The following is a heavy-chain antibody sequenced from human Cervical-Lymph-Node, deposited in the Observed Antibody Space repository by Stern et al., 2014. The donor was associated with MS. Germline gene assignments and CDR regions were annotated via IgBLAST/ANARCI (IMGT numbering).Heavy chain of an antibody. CDR1: GFTFSSYA. J-gene: IGHJ4*02. V-gene: IGHV3-23*04. CDR3: AKSTVTSLSDY. D-gene: IGHD4-17*01. Sequence: QLVESGGGLVQPGGSLRLSCAASGFTFSSYAMSWVRQAPGKGLEWVSAIRGSGGSTYYGDSLKGRFTNPKVNSNNPPSLTLNSLRAEDTAVYYCAKSTVTSLSDYWGQGTLVTVSS. CDR2: IRGSGGST.